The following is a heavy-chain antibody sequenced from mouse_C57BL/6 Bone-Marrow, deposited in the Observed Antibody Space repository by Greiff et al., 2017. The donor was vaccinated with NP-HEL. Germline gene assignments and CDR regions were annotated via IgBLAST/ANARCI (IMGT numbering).Heavy chain of an antibody. CDR2: IYPGSGST. CDR1: GYTFTSYW. V-gene: IGHV1-55*01. CDR3: ARNYGSLWYFDV. Sequence: QVQLQQPGAELVKPGASVKMSCKASGYTFTSYWITWVKQRPGQGLEWIGDIYPGSGSTNYNEKFKGKATLTVDTSSSTAYMQLSSLTSEDSAVYYCARNYGSLWYFDVWGTGTTVTVSS. D-gene: IGHD2-1*01. J-gene: IGHJ1*03.